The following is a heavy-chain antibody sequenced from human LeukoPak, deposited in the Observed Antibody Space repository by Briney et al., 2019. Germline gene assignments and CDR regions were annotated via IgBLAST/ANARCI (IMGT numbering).Heavy chain of an antibody. J-gene: IGHJ2*01. D-gene: IGHD2-21*02. CDR1: GFTFSSYG. CDR3: AKDLQRGVVVVTATGPFDL. CDR2: ISYDGSNK. V-gene: IGHV3-30*18. Sequence: GGSLRLSCAASGFTFSSYGMHWVRQAPGKGLEWVAVISYDGSNKYYADSVKGRFTISRDNSKNTLYLQMNSLRAEDTAVYYCAKDLQRGVVVVTATGPFDLWGRGTLVTVSS.